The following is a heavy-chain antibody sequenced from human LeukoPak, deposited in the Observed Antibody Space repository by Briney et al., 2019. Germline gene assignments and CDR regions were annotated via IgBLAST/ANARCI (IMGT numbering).Heavy chain of an antibody. D-gene: IGHD3-3*01. V-gene: IGHV3-74*01. J-gene: IGHJ4*02. CDR3: ARVNDFGDYFDY. CDR2: INTDGSST. Sequence: PGRSLRLSCAASGFTFSSYWMHWVRQAPGKGLEWDSRINTDGSSTSYADSVKGRFTISRDNAKNTLYLQMNSLRAEDTAVYYCARVNDFGDYFDYWGQGTLVTVSS. CDR1: GFTFSSYW.